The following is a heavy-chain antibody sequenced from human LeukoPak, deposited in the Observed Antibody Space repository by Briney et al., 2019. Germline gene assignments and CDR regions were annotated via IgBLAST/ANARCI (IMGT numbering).Heavy chain of an antibody. CDR3: ARAEITMVRGVIITGYYFDY. D-gene: IGHD3-10*01. CDR2: IYYSGST. J-gene: IGHJ4*02. Sequence: SETLSLTCTVSGGSISSYYWSWIRQPPGKGLEWIGYIYYSGSTNYNPSLKSRVTISVDTSKNQFSLKLSSVTAADTAVHYCARAEITMVRGVIITGYYFDYWGQGTLVTVSS. CDR1: GGSISSYY. V-gene: IGHV4-59*01.